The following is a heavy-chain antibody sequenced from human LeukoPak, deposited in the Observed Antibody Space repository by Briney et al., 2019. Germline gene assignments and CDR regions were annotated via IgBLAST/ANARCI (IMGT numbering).Heavy chain of an antibody. CDR2: IIPIFGIA. CDR1: GGTFSSYA. Sequence: SVTVSCKASGGTFSSYAISWVRQAPGQGLEWMGRIIPIFGIANYAQKFQGRVTITADKSTSTAYMELSSLRSEDTAVYYCASAYCIITSCYMGGGGTYYFDYWGQGTLVTVSS. V-gene: IGHV1-69*04. CDR3: ASAYCIITSCYMGGGGTYYFDY. D-gene: IGHD2-2*02. J-gene: IGHJ4*02.